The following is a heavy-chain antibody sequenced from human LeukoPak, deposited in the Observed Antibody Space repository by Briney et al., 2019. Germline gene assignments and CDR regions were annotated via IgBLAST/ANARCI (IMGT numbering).Heavy chain of an antibody. V-gene: IGHV3-9*01. J-gene: IGHJ4*02. CDR2: ISWNSGSI. Sequence: TGGSLRLSCAASGFTFDDYAMHWVRQAPGKGLEWVSGISWNSGSIGYADSVKGRFTISRDNAKNSLYLQMNSLRAEDTALYYCAKAPASIVGATGAFDYWGQGTLVTVSS. D-gene: IGHD1-26*01. CDR3: AKAPASIVGATGAFDY. CDR1: GFTFDDYA.